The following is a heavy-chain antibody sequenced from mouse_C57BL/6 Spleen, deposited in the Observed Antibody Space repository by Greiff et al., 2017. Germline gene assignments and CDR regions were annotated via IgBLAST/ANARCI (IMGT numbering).Heavy chain of an antibody. J-gene: IGHJ4*01. V-gene: IGHV1-69*01. CDR2: IDPSDSYT. CDR3: ARSNYPSYAMDY. Sequence: QVQLQQPGAELVMPGASVKLSCKASGYTFTSYWMHWVKQRPGQGLEWIGEIDPSDSYTNYNQKFKGKSTLTVDKSSSTAYMQLISLTSEDSAVYYCARSNYPSYAMDYWGQGTSVTVSS. D-gene: IGHD2-5*01. CDR1: GYTFTSYW.